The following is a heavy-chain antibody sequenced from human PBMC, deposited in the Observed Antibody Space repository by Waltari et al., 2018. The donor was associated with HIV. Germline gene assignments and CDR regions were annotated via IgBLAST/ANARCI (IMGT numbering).Heavy chain of an antibody. Sequence: QVQLQESGPGLVKPSETLSLTCTVSGGSISSYYWSWIRQPPGKGLEWIGYIYYSGSTNYNPSLKSRVTISVDTSKNQFSLKLSSVTAADTAVYYCARATRQEFDPWGQGTLVTVSS. CDR2: IYYSGST. CDR3: ARATRQEFDP. CDR1: GGSISSYY. J-gene: IGHJ5*02. V-gene: IGHV4-59*01.